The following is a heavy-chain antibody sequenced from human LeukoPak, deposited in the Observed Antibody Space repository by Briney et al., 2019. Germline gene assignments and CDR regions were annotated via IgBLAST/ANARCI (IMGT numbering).Heavy chain of an antibody. D-gene: IGHD6-13*01. CDR3: TTIAAAGQFDY. CDR2: IKSKTDGGTI. CDR1: GFTFMNAW. Sequence: PGGSLRLSCAASGFTFMNAWMSWVRQAPGKGLEWVGRIKSKTDGGTIDYAAPVKGRFTISRDDSKNTLYLQMNSLKTEDTAVYYCTTIAAAGQFDYWGQGTLVTVSS. J-gene: IGHJ4*02. V-gene: IGHV3-15*01.